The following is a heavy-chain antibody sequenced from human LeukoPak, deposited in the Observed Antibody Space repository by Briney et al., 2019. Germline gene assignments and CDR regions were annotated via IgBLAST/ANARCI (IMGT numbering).Heavy chain of an antibody. D-gene: IGHD6-13*01. CDR2: IYASGST. CDR1: GGSISSGSYY. J-gene: IGHJ6*03. CDR3: ARRGHSSSYYYYYYMDV. Sequence: SETLSLTCTVSGGSISSGSYYWSWIRQPAGKGLEWIGRIYASGSTSFNPSLKSRVTISVDTSKNQFSLKLSSVTATDTAVYYCARRGHSSSYYYYYYMDVWGKGTTVTTSS. V-gene: IGHV4-61*02.